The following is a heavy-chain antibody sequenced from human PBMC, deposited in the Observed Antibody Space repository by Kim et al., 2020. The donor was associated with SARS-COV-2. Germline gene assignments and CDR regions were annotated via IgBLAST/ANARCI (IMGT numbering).Heavy chain of an antibody. J-gene: IGHJ6*02. CDR1: GYSFTSYW. D-gene: IGHD5-18*01. CDR2: IDPSDSYT. Sequence: GESLKISCKGSGYSFTSYWISWVRQMPGKGLEWMGRIDPSDSYTNYSPSFQGHVTISADKSISTAYLQWSSLKASDTAMYYCASQPGYSYGKNTYYYYGMDVWGQGTTVTVSS. V-gene: IGHV5-10-1*01. CDR3: ASQPGYSYGKNTYYYYGMDV.